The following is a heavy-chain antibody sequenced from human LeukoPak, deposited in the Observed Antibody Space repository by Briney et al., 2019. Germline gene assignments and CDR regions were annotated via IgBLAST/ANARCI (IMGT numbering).Heavy chain of an antibody. J-gene: IGHJ4*02. CDR1: GFTFSSYA. Sequence: GGSLRLSCAASGFTFSSYAVHWVRQAPGKGLEWVAVISHDGSNKYYADSVKGRFTISRDNSKNTLYLQMNSLRAEDTAVYYCARDPTKCSTSCYGDYYFDYWGQGTLVTVSS. CDR3: ARDPTKCSTSCYGDYYFDY. CDR2: ISHDGSNK. V-gene: IGHV3-30*04. D-gene: IGHD2-2*01.